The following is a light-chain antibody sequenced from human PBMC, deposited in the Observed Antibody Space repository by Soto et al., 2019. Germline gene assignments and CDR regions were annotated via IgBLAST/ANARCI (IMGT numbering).Light chain of an antibody. CDR3: QQYNGYRWT. Sequence: EFVLTQSQGTLSLSPGERATLSCRASQSVSNNYLAWYQQKPGQAPRLLIYGASSRATGIPDRFSGSGSGTEFTLTISSLQPDDFAPYYCQQYNGYRWTFGQGTKVDNK. CDR1: QSVSNNY. CDR2: GAS. J-gene: IGKJ1*01. V-gene: IGKV3-20*01.